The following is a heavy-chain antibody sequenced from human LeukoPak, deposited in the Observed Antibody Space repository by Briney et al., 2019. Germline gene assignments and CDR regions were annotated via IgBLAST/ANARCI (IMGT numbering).Heavy chain of an antibody. CDR1: GYSFTNYW. D-gene: IGHD3-10*01. CDR3: ARGPYGYASSATLGSYNWFDP. J-gene: IGHJ5*02. CDR2: IYPGDSHT. V-gene: IGHV5-51*01. Sequence: GESLKISCKRSGYSFTNYWIGWVRQMPGKGLEWMGIIYPGDSHTRYSPSFQDQATISADKSINTAYLQWSSLKASDTAMYYCARGPYGYASSATLGSYNWFDPWGQGTLVTVSS.